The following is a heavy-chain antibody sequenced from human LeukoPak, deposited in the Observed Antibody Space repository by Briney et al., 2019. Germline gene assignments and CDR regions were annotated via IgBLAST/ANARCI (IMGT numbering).Heavy chain of an antibody. CDR1: GYTFTSYG. D-gene: IGHD4-23*01. J-gene: IGHJ4*02. Sequence: ASVKVSCKASGYTFTSYGNSWVRQAPGQWLEWMGWISAYNGNTNYAQKLQGRVTMTTDTSTSTAYMELRSLRSDDTAVYYCARDMRTTVVTPGDACYWGQGTLVTVSS. V-gene: IGHV1-18*01. CDR3: ARDMRTTVVTPGDACY. CDR2: ISAYNGNT.